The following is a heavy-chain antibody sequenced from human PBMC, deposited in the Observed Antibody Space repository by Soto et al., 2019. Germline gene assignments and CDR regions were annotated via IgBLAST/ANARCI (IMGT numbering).Heavy chain of an antibody. D-gene: IGHD3-3*01. V-gene: IGHV4-59*12. CDR1: GGSISSYY. J-gene: IGHJ4*02. CDR2: IYYSGST. CDR3: ASLPWSGYYAFDY. Sequence: PSETLSLTCTVSGGSISSYYWCWIRQPPGKGLEGIGYIYYSGSTNYNPSLKSRVTISVDTSKNQFSLKLSSVTAADTAVYYCASLPWSGYYAFDYWGQGTLVTVSS.